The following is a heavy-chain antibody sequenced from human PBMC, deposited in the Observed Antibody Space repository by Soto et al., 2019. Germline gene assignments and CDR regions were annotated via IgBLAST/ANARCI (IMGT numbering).Heavy chain of an antibody. CDR1: GGTFSSYA. Sequence: SVEVSCKASGGTFSSYAISWVRQAPGQGLEWMGGIIPIFGTANYAQKFQGRVTITADESTSTAYMELSSLRSEDTAVYYCARALPQSPTCVRSPPIYYYYAMDVSSDGTTVT. D-gene: IGHD2-8*01. CDR2: IIPIFGTA. CDR3: ARALPQSPTCVRSPPIYYYYAMDV. J-gene: IGHJ6*02. V-gene: IGHV1-69*13.